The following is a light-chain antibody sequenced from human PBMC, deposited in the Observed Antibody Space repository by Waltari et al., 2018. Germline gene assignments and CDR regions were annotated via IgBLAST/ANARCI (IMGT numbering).Light chain of an antibody. Sequence: QSALTQPASVSGSPGQSITISCTGTNNDIGSYTLVSWYQQHPGKAPKVIIFEVNKRPSGFSNRFSGSKSGNTASLTVSGLHPEDEADYYCCSYAGTPRVVFGGGTKLTVL. CDR2: EVN. J-gene: IGLJ2*01. V-gene: IGLV2-23*02. CDR1: NNDIGSYTL. CDR3: CSYAGTPRVV.